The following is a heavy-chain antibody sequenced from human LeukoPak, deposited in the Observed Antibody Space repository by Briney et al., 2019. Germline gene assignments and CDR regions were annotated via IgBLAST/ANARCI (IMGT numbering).Heavy chain of an antibody. CDR3: ARVRNNLDF. CDR1: GGSISSSSYY. V-gene: IGHV4-39*02. Sequence: SETLSLTCTVSGGSISSSSYYWGWIRQPPGKGLEWIGEINHSGSANYNPSLKSRVTISIDMAKKHFSLKLNSVTAADTAVYYCARVRNNLDFRGQGTLVTVSS. J-gene: IGHJ4*02. D-gene: IGHD1/OR15-1a*01. CDR2: INHSGSA.